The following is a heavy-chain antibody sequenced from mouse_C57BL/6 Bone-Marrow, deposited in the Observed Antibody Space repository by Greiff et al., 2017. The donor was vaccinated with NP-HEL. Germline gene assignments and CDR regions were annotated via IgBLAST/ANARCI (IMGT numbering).Heavy chain of an antibody. CDR1: GYSFTSYY. J-gene: IGHJ2*01. D-gene: IGHD2-2*01. V-gene: IGHV1-66*01. CDR3: ARDLWLRYFDY. CDR2: IYPGSGNT. Sequence: QVQLKESGPELVKPGASVKISCKASGYSFTSYYIHWVKQRPGQGLEWIGWIYPGSGNTKYNEKFKGKATLTADTSSSTAYMQLSSLTSEDSAVYYCARDLWLRYFDYWGQGTTLTVSS.